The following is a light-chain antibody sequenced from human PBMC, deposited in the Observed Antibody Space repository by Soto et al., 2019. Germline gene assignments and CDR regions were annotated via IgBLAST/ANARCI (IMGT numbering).Light chain of an antibody. Sequence: DIQMTQSPSSLSASVGDRVTITCRASQSIPNYLNWYQQKPGKAPKVLISDASSLQSGVPSRFSGSGSGTEFTLTISSLQSEDFAVYYRQQYNNWSFGQGTRLEIK. J-gene: IGKJ5*01. V-gene: IGKV1-39*01. CDR2: DAS. CDR3: QQYNNWS. CDR1: QSIPNY.